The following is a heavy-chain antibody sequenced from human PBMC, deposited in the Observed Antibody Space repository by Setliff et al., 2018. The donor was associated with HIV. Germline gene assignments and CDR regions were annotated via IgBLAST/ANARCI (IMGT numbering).Heavy chain of an antibody. D-gene: IGHD5-18*01. Sequence: PGGSLRLSCAASGFTFSSYWMHWVRQAPGKGLVWVFGMNTDGSSTRYADSVKGRFTISRDNAKNTLYLQMNSLRTEDTAVYYCARNQGNSFGQGFDYWGQGTLVTVSS. V-gene: IGHV3-74*01. CDR3: ARNQGNSFGQGFDY. CDR1: GFTFSSYW. CDR2: MNTDGSST. J-gene: IGHJ4*02.